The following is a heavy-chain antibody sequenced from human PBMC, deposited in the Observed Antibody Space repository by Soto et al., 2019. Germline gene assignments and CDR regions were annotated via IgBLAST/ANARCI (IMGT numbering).Heavy chain of an antibody. CDR3: AKVGCTNGVCYTLDY. CDR1: GFTFSSYG. J-gene: IGHJ4*02. Sequence: SLRLSCAASGFTFSSYGMHWVRQAPGKGLEWVAVISYDGSNKYYADSVKGRVTISRDNSKNTLYLQMNSLRAEDTAVYYCAKVGCTNGVCYTLDYWGQGTLVTVSS. V-gene: IGHV3-30*18. D-gene: IGHD2-8*01. CDR2: ISYDGSNK.